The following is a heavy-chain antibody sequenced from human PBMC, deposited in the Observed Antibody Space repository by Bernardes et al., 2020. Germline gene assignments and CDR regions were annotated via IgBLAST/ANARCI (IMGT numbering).Heavy chain of an antibody. CDR2: ISSSGSDI. D-gene: IGHD3-3*01. V-gene: IGHV3-21*01. CDR3: ARDTWITIFGVVHYYFDY. CDR1: GFTFRTYS. Sequence: GGSLRLSCAASGFTFRTYSMNWVRQAPGKGLEWVSSISSSGSDIYYADSVKGRFTISRDNAKNSLYLQMNSLRAEDTAVYYCARDTWITIFGVVHYYFDYWGQGILVTVSS. J-gene: IGHJ4*02.